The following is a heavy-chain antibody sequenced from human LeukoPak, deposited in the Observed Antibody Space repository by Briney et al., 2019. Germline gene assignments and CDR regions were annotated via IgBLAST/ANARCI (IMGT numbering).Heavy chain of an antibody. CDR1: GGTFSSYA. J-gene: IGHJ4*02. D-gene: IGHD5-24*01. V-gene: IGHV1-69*05. CDR2: IIPIFGTA. Sequence: ASVKVSCKASGGTFSSYAISWVRQAPGQGLEWMGGIIPIFGTANYAQKFQGRVTITTDESTSTAYMELSSLRSEDTAVYYCARDGGRWLQGRLGYWGQGTLVTVSS. CDR3: ARDGGRWLQGRLGY.